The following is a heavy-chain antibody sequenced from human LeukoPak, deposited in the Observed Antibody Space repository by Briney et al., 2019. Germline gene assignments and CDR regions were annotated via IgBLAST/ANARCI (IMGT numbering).Heavy chain of an antibody. J-gene: IGHJ4*02. CDR3: VRDGRFEYSHFYYFDY. V-gene: IGHV1-18*01. D-gene: IGHD5-12*01. CDR2: ISVYNDNR. Sequence: GASVKVSCKASGYTFYSYGISWVRQAPGQGLEWMAWISVYNDNRRYAQNFQGRVTLTTDKSTSTAYMGLRSLKSDDTATYYCVRDGRFEYSHFYYFDYWGQGTQVTVSS. CDR1: GYTFYSYG.